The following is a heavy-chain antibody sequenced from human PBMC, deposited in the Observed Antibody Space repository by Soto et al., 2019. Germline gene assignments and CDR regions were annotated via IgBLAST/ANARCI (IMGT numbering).Heavy chain of an antibody. D-gene: IGHD6-19*01. CDR3: ARVRVEESVARAFDY. V-gene: IGHV4-4*02. Sequence: PSESLSLTCVVSGGSISSSNWSSWVRQPPGKGLEWIGEIYHSGRTNYNPSLKSRVTISVDKSKYQFSLTLSSVLAADTAVNYCARVRVEESVARAFDYWGQGTRGTVSP. CDR2: IYHSGRT. J-gene: IGHJ4*02. CDR1: GGSISSSNW.